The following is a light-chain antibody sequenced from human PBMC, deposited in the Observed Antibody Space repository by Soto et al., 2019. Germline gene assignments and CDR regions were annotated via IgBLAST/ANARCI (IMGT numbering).Light chain of an antibody. CDR3: QQSYSTLDT. V-gene: IGKV1-39*01. CDR1: QSISTY. Sequence: DIQMTQSPSSLSASVGDGVTITCRASQSISTYLNWYQQKPGKAPKLLIYAASSLLSGVQSRFSGSGSGTEFTLTISSLQPEDFATYYCQQSYSTLDTFGQGTKLEIK. CDR2: AAS. J-gene: IGKJ2*01.